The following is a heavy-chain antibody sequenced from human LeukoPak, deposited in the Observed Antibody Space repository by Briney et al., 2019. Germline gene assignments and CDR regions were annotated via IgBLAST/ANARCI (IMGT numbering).Heavy chain of an antibody. CDR2: VDHTGST. D-gene: IGHD3-22*01. CDR3: ARFSEYSHSSVHYLDY. J-gene: IGHJ4*02. V-gene: IGHV4-59*01. Sequence: SETLSLTCAVSDDSITMYYWTWIRQPPGKGLEWIGYVDHTGSTNYNPSLKSRVTMSVDTSRNHFLRLSSVTAADTAVYYCARFSEYSHSSVHYLDYWGQGTLVSVSS. CDR1: DDSITMYY.